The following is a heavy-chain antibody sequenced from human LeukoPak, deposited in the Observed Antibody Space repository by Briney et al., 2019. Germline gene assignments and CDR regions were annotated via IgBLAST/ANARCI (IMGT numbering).Heavy chain of an antibody. V-gene: IGHV1-18*01. CDR3: ARGGDGDILTGLVFDY. Sequence: ASVKVSCTASGYRFTSYGISWVRQAPGQGLEWMGWISAYNGNTNYAQKLQGRVTMTTDTSTSTAYMELRSLRSDDTAVYYCARGGDGDILTGLVFDYWGQGTLVTVSS. CDR1: GYRFTSYG. D-gene: IGHD3-9*01. CDR2: ISAYNGNT. J-gene: IGHJ4*02.